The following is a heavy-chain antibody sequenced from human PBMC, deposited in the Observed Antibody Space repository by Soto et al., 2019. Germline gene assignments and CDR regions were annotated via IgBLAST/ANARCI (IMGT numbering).Heavy chain of an antibody. J-gene: IGHJ4*02. Sequence: QITLKESGSDLVRPTQTLTLTCSFSGFSLTTSPVGVGWIRQPPGKALEWLALIYWDDDKRYSPPLRSRLTITKDTSRNQVVLTMTNMDPVDTGTYYCAHSGCGDGDPCFDYWGQGALVAVSS. V-gene: IGHV2-5*02. D-gene: IGHD4-17*01. CDR1: GFSLTTSPVG. CDR2: IYWDDDK. CDR3: AHSGCGDGDPCFDY.